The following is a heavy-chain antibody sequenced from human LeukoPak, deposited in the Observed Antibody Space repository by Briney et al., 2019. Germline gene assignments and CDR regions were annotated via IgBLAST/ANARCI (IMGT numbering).Heavy chain of an antibody. D-gene: IGHD3-3*01. J-gene: IGHJ4*02. CDR1: GYTFTSYD. CDR3: ARAPGPKEWSRKPDY. V-gene: IGHV1-8*01. CDR2: MNPNSGNT. Sequence: ASVKVSCKASGYTFTSYDINLVRQATGQGLEWTGWMNPNSGNTGYAQKFQGRVTMTRNTSISTAYMELSSLRSEDTAVYYCARAPGPKEWSRKPDYWGQGTLVTVSS.